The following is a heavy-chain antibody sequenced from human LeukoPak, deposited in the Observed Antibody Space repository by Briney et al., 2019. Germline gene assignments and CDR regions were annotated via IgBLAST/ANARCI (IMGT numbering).Heavy chain of an antibody. J-gene: IGHJ4*02. V-gene: IGHV4-34*01. Sequence: SETLSLTCAVYGGSFSCYYWSWIRQPPGKGLEWIGEINHSGSTNYNPSLKSRVTISVDTSKNQFSLKLSSVTAADTAVYYCARGGATNDSSGYYYRLDYWGQGTVVTVSS. CDR2: INHSGST. CDR3: ARGGATNDSSGYYYRLDY. D-gene: IGHD3-22*01. CDR1: GGSFSCYY.